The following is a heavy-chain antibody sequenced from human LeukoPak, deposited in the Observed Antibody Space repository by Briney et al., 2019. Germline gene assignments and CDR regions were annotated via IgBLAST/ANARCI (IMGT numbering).Heavy chain of an antibody. Sequence: GGSLRLSCAASGFTFSNYKRTWIRQAPGKGLEWVSYISSSGSIIYYSGSVKGRFTISRDNAKNSLYLEMNSLRAEDTAVYYCARDFVYFWGQGTLVNGSS. CDR1: GFTFSNYK. CDR3: ARDFVYF. J-gene: IGHJ4*02. V-gene: IGHV3-48*03. D-gene: IGHD3-9*01. CDR2: ISSSGSII.